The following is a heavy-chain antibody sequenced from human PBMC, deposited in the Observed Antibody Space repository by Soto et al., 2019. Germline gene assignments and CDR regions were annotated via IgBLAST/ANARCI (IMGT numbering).Heavy chain of an antibody. CDR1: GASLGGFH. CDR3: ARSPLGYDYVRQTWREVGDSFDI. D-gene: IGHD3-16*01. CDR2: LIHGGST. Sequence: QVRLEQWGAGLLKPSETLSLTCAIYGASLGGFHWTWLRQAPGKGLEWIGELIHGGSTNYNPSLKGRVSFSLDTSKNQFSLHLMSVTAADTAVYYGARSPLGYDYVRQTWREVGDSFDIWGRGTLVTVSS. V-gene: IGHV4-34*12. J-gene: IGHJ3*02.